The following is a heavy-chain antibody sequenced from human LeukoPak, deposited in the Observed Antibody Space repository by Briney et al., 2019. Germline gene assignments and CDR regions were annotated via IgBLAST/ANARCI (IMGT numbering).Heavy chain of an antibody. CDR3: AKPRARFGVIIIPDY. CDR2: ISGSGGST. J-gene: IGHJ4*02. CDR1: GFTFSSYA. D-gene: IGHD3-3*01. V-gene: IGHV3-23*01. Sequence: PGGSLRLSCAASGFTFSSYAMSWVRQAPGEGLEWVSAISGSGGSTYYADSVKGRFTISRDNSKNTLYLQMNSLRAEDTAVYYCAKPRARFGVIIIPDYWGQGTLVTVSS.